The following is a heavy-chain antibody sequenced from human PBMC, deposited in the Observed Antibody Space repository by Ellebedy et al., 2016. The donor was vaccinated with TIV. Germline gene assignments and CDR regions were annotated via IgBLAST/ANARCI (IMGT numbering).Heavy chain of an antibody. D-gene: IGHD3-3*01. CDR3: ARSMGERFLEWFPPIGDYGMDV. Sequence: SVKVSCXASGGTFSSYAISWVRQAPGQGLEWMGGIIPIFGTANYAQKFQGRVTITADESTSTAYMELSSLRSDDTAVYYCARSMGERFLEWFPPIGDYGMDVWGQGTTVTVSS. V-gene: IGHV1-69*13. CDR2: IIPIFGTA. CDR1: GGTFSSYA. J-gene: IGHJ6*02.